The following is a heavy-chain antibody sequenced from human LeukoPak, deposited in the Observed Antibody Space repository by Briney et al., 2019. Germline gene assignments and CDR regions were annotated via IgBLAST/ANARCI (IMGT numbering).Heavy chain of an antibody. CDR1: VYTFTAYY. J-gene: IGHJ3*02. CDR2: INPNSGDT. V-gene: IGHV1-2*02. Sequence: ASVKVSCRASVYTFTAYYIHWVLQAPGQGLEWMGWINPNSGDTSLPQRFQGRVTMTRDTSIITAYMELRSLTSDDTGMYYCARGPTLGLDIWGQGTMVTVSS. CDR3: ARGPTLGLDI.